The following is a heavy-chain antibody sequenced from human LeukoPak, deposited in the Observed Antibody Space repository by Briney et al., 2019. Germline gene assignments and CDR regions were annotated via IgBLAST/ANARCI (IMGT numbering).Heavy chain of an antibody. J-gene: IGHJ4*02. D-gene: IGHD3-16*01. CDR3: AKDLPAPYDQYYFDY. Sequence: GGSLRLSCAASGFSFSSYAMSWVRQAPGKGLEWVSGISGRDGSTYYADSVKGRFTISRDNSKNTLYLQMNSLRAEDTAVYYCAKDLPAPYDQYYFDYWGQGTLVTVSS. CDR2: ISGRDGST. CDR1: GFSFSSYA. V-gene: IGHV3-23*01.